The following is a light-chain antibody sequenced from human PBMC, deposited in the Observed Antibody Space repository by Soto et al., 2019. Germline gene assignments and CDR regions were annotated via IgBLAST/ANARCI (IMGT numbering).Light chain of an antibody. CDR2: DVC. CDR1: QSVDNY. Sequence: EIVLTQSPAILSLSPGERATLSCRASQSVDNYLAWYQQKPGQAPRLLIYDVCNRATGTPARFSGSGSGTDLDLSLSRLDREDFAVYYCQQRSNRPRFTFGTGTKVDIK. V-gene: IGKV3-11*01. J-gene: IGKJ3*01. CDR3: QQRSNRPRFT.